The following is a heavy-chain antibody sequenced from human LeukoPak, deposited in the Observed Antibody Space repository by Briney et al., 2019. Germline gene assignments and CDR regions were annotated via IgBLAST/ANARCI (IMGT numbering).Heavy chain of an antibody. CDR3: ARDRTVATYEDY. J-gene: IGHJ4*02. CDR1: GYTFTAYY. D-gene: IGHD5-12*01. CDR2: INPNSGGT. Sequence: ASVRVSCKASGYTFTAYYLHWVRQAPGQGLEWMGWINPNSGGTNYAQKFQGRVTMTRDTSISTAYMELSSLRSEDTAVYYCARDRTVATYEDYWGQGTLVTVSS. V-gene: IGHV1-2*02.